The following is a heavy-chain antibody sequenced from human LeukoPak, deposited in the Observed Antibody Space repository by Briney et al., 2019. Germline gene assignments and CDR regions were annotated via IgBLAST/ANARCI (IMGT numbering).Heavy chain of an antibody. CDR1: GYTITSYS. Sequence: ASVKVSCKASGYTITSYSINWVRQAPGQGLEWMGWISAYNGNTKYAQKLQGRVTMTTDTSTSTAYMELRSLRSDDTAVYYCARGLGGSGSYFLTFDYWGQGTLVTVSS. J-gene: IGHJ4*02. CDR3: ARGLGGSGSYFLTFDY. V-gene: IGHV1-18*01. CDR2: ISAYNGNT. D-gene: IGHD1-26*01.